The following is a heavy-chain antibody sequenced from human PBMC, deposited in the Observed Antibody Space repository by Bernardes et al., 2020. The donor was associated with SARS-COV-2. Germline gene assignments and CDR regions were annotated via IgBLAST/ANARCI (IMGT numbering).Heavy chain of an antibody. D-gene: IGHD1-20*01. CDR1: GFTFNSYW. CDR2: INPDGTTT. V-gene: IGHV3-74*01. Sequence: GGSLRLSCAASGFTFNSYWIHWVRQAPGMGLMWVSRINPDGTTTNYADSVKGRFTTSRDNAKNTAYLQINSLGVDDTAVYYCATGRDYYNGDWGQGTMVTVSS. CDR3: ATGRDYYNGD. J-gene: IGHJ3*01.